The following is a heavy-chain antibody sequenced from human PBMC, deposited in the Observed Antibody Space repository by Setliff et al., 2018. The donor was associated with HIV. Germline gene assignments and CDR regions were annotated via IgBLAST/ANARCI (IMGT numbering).Heavy chain of an antibody. CDR3: ASPGRRRGYCSSTSCYDEGLYYYYYMDV. D-gene: IGHD2-2*01. V-gene: IGHV4-39*01. CDR1: GGSTSSSSYY. Sequence: PSETLSLTCTVSGGSTSSSSYYWGWIRQPPGKGLEWIGSIYYSGSTYYNPSLKSRVTISVDTSKNQFSLKLSSVTAADTAVYYCASPGRRRGYCSSTSCYDEGLYYYYYMDVWGKGTTVTVSS. CDR2: IYYSGST. J-gene: IGHJ6*03.